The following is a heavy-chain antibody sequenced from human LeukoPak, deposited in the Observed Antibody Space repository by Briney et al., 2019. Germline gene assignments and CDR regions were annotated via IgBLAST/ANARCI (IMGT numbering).Heavy chain of an antibody. D-gene: IGHD3-3*01. V-gene: IGHV3-23*01. CDR3: AKRHYDFWSGYQNQMYYFDY. CDR2: ISGSGGST. CDR1: GFTFSSYA. Sequence: PGGSLRLSCAASGFTFSSYAMSWVRQAPGKGLGWVSAISGSGGSTYYADSVKGRFTISRDNSKNTLYLQMNSLRAEDTAVYYCAKRHYDFWSGYQNQMYYFDYWGQGTLVTVSS. J-gene: IGHJ4*02.